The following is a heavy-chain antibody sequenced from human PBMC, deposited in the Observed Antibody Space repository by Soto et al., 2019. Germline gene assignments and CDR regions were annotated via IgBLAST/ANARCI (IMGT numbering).Heavy chain of an antibody. CDR3: VKDFGIYYYYYGMDV. Sequence: PGGSLRLSCAASGFTFSSYGMHWVRQAPGKGLERVAVISYDGSNKYYAYSVKGRFTISRDNSKNTLYLQMNSLRTEDTAVYYCVKDFGIYYYYYGMDVWGQGTTVTVSS. D-gene: IGHD3-10*01. V-gene: IGHV3-30*18. J-gene: IGHJ6*02. CDR1: GFTFSSYG. CDR2: ISYDGSNK.